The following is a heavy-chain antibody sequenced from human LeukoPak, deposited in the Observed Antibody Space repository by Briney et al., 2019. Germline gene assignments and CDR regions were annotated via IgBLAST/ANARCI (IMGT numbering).Heavy chain of an antibody. J-gene: IGHJ4*02. CDR3: ARRYYYNLGSFPFDF. Sequence: SETLSLTCAVSGGPFSDFWSWIRQSSGKGLEWIGEIHNSGTTNYNPSLNSRVTISEDTSKSQFYLNLSSVTAADTAVYYCARRYYYNLGSFPFDFWGQGTLVTVSS. V-gene: IGHV4-34*01. CDR1: GGPFSDF. CDR2: IHNSGTT. D-gene: IGHD3-10*01.